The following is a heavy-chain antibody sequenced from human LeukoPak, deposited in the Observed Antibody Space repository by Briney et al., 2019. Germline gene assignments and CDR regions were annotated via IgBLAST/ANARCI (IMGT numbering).Heavy chain of an antibody. CDR3: ARMWELRPFDY. CDR1: GYTFTSYA. J-gene: IGHJ4*02. D-gene: IGHD1-26*01. Sequence: ASVKVSCKASGYTFTSYAFSWVRQAPGQGLEWMGWISAYNGYTNYAQSLQGRVTMTTDASTATACMELRSLRSDDTAVYYCARMWELRPFDYWGQGTLVTVSS. CDR2: ISAYNGYT. V-gene: IGHV1-18*01.